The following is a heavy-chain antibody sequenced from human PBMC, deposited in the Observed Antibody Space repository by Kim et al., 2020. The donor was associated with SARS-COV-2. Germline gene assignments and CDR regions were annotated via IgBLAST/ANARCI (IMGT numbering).Heavy chain of an antibody. CDR3: ARDTDDSSGYSHGFDY. J-gene: IGHJ4*02. V-gene: IGHV3-30*07. D-gene: IGHD3-22*01. Sequence: ESVEGRDTISRDKSKNPLYLKMKSLRAEDTAVYYCARDTDDSSGYSHGFDYWGQGTLVTVSS.